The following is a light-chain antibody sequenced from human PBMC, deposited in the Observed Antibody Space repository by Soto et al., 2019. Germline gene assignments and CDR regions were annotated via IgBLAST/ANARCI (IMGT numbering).Light chain of an antibody. J-gene: IGLJ2*01. Sequence: QLVLTQSPSASASLGASVKLTCTLSSGHSSYAIAWHQQQPEKGPRYLMKLNSDGSHSKGDGIPYRFSGSSSGAERYLTISSLQSEDEADYYCQTWGTGIQVFGGGTKVTVL. CDR3: QTWGTGIQV. CDR1: SGHSSYA. V-gene: IGLV4-69*01. CDR2: LNSDGSH.